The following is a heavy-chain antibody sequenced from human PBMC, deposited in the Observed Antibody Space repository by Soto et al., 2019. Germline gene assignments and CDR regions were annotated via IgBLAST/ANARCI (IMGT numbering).Heavy chain of an antibody. CDR3: ARQAYHYDTNSFGY. CDR1: GYTFANYW. V-gene: IGHV5-51*01. D-gene: IGHD3-22*01. CDR2: IYPSDSRT. Sequence: PGESLKISCESSGYTFANYWIGWVRQVPGKGLEWVAIIYPSDSRTIYSPSFQGQVAISVDKSISTAYLQWSSLRVSDTAMYYCARQAYHYDTNSFGYWGQGTLVTVSS. J-gene: IGHJ4*02.